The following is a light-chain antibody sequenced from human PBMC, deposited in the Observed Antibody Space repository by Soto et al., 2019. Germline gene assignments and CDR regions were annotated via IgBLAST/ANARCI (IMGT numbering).Light chain of an antibody. CDR3: QQYISYPYT. J-gene: IGKJ2*01. CDR2: MAS. V-gene: IGKV1-5*03. CDR1: QSVSTW. Sequence: DIQMTQSPSTLSASIGDRVTISCRASQSVSTWLAWYQQKPGRAPRLLIYMASSLESGVPSRFSGSGSGTEFTLTITSLQPDDFATYYCQQYISYPYTFGQGTKLEIK.